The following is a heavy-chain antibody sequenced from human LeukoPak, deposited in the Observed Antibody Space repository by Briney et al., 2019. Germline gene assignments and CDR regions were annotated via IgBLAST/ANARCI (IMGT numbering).Heavy chain of an antibody. CDR2: IYYSGST. J-gene: IGHJ4*02. CDR1: GGSISSSSYY. Sequence: PPETLSLTCTVSGGSISSSSYYWGWIRQPPGKGLEWIGSIYYSGSTYYNPSLKSRVTISVDTSKNQFSLKLSSVTAADTAVYYCARRLGIYDFWSGFDYWGQGTLVTVSS. D-gene: IGHD3-3*01. V-gene: IGHV4-39*01. CDR3: ARRLGIYDFWSGFDY.